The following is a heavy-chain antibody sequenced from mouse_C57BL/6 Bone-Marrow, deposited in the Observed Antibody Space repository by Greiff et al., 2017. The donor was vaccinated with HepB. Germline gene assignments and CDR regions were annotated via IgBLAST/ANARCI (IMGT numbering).Heavy chain of an antibody. CDR2: ISYDGSN. D-gene: IGHD1-1*01. J-gene: IGHJ2*01. V-gene: IGHV3-6*01. CDR1: GYSITSGYY. Sequence: EVQLQESGPGLVKPSQSLSLTCSVSGYSITSGYYWNWIRQFPGNKLEWMGYISYDGSNNYNPSLKNRISITRDTSKNQFFLKLNSVTTEDTATYYCARDYYGSRRDYFDYWGQGTTLTVSS. CDR3: ARDYYGSRRDYFDY.